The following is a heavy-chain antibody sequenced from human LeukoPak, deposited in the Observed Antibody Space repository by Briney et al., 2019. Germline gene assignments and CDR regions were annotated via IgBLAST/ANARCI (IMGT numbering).Heavy chain of an antibody. CDR3: ARDTSSNYVPFYYYYGMDV. D-gene: IGHD4-11*01. Sequence: ASVKVSCKASGYTFTSYAMHWVRQAPGQRLEWMGWINVGNGNTKYSQKLQGRVTITRDTSASTVYMELSSLRSEDTAVYYCARDTSSNYVPFYYYYGMDVWGQGTTVTVSS. J-gene: IGHJ6*02. CDR2: INVGNGNT. V-gene: IGHV1-3*01. CDR1: GYTFTSYA.